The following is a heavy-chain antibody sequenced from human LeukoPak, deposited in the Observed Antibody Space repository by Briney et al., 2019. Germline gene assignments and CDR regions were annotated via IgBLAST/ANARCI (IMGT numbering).Heavy chain of an antibody. Sequence: PSETLSLTCAVYGGSFSGYYWSWIRQPPGKGLEWIGYIYYSGSTNYNPSLKSRVTISVDRSKSQFSLRLSSVTAADTAVYYCARDLGYNSPLLYWGQGTLVTVSS. V-gene: IGHV4-59*01. CDR3: ARDLGYNSPLLY. CDR1: GGSFSGYY. J-gene: IGHJ4*02. CDR2: IYYSGST. D-gene: IGHD1-1*01.